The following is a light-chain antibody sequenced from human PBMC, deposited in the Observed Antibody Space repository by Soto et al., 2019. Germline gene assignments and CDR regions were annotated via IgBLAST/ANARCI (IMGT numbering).Light chain of an antibody. CDR2: DAS. CDR3: QQFDNLPYT. CDR1: QDINNY. J-gene: IGKJ2*01. Sequence: DVLMTQSPSSLSASVGDRVTITCQASQDINNYLNWYQQKPGKAPKLLIYDASNLETGVPLRFSGGGSGTEFTFTISSLQPEEIATYYCQQFDNLPYTFGQGTKREMK. V-gene: IGKV1-33*01.